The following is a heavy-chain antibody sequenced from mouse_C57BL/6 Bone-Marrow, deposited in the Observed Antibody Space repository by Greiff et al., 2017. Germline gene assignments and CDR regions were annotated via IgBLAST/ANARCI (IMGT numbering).Heavy chain of an antibody. Sequence: EVMLVESGGGLVQPGGSLKLSCAASGFTFSDYYMYWVRQTPEKRLEWVAYISNGGGSTYYPDTVKGRFTISRDNAKNTLYLQMSRLKSEDTAMYYCARPTYFDYWGQGTTLTVSS. CDR1: GFTFSDYY. J-gene: IGHJ2*01. V-gene: IGHV5-12*01. CDR3: ARPTYFDY. CDR2: ISNGGGST.